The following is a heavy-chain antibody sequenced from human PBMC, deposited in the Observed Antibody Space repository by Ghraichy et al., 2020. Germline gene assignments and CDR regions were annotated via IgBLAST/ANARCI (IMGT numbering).Heavy chain of an antibody. CDR2: INQDGSEK. CDR3: ARIRYSKSFDY. CDR1: EFTFGNYW. J-gene: IGHJ4*02. Sequence: GGSLRLSCIASEFTFGNYWMIWVRQAPGKGLEWVASINQDGSEKYFVDSVKGRFTISRDNAKNSLYLLMKSLRVEDTAVYYCARIRYSKSFDYWGQGTLVTVSS. D-gene: IGHD4-11*01. V-gene: IGHV3-7*01.